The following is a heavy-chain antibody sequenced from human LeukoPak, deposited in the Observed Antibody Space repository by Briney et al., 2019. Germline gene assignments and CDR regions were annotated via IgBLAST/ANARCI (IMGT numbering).Heavy chain of an antibody. CDR1: GGSISSSSYY. CDR3: ARAYYYDSSGYSPYYFDY. V-gene: IGHV4-39*01. D-gene: IGHD3-22*01. CDR2: IYYSGST. J-gene: IGHJ4*02. Sequence: SETLSLTCTVSGGSISSSSYYWGWIRQPPGKGLEWIGSIYYSGSTYYNPSLKSRVTISVDTSKNQFSLKLSSVTAADTAVYYCARAYYYDSSGYSPYYFDYWGQGTLVTVSS.